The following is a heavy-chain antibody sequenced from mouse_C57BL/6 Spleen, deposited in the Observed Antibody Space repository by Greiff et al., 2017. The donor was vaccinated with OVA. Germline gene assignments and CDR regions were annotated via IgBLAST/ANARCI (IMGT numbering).Heavy chain of an antibody. J-gene: IGHJ3*01. V-gene: IGHV5-4*01. D-gene: IGHD2-4*01. CDR3: ARDLYDYDEGTAY. CDR1: GFTFSSYA. Sequence: EVKVVESGGGLVKPGGSLKLSCAASGFTFSSYAMSWVRQTPEKRLEWVATISDGGSYTYYPDNVKGRFTISRDNAKNNLYLQMSHLKSEDTAMYYCARDLYDYDEGTAYWGQGTLVTVSA. CDR2: ISDGGSYT.